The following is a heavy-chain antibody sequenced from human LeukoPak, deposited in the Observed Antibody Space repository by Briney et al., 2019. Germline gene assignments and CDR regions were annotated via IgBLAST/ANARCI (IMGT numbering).Heavy chain of an antibody. CDR2: IYYSGGT. CDR1: GGSVTSYY. CDR3: ATTGATSPSSASWFNIEY. D-gene: IGHD6-13*01. Sequence: SETLSLTCTVSGGSVTSYYCNWVRQPPGRGLEWIGYIYYSGGTNYNPSLESRVTISLDTAMNQFSLKLRSVTAEDTAVCYCATTGATSPSSASWFNIEYWGQGTLVPVSS. V-gene: IGHV4-59*08. J-gene: IGHJ4*02.